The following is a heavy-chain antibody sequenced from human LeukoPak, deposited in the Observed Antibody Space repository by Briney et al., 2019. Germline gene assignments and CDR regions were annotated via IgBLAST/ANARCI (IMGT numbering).Heavy chain of an antibody. V-gene: IGHV3-30*02. Sequence: GGSLRLSCAASGFTFSSYGMHGVRQAPGKGREGVAFIRYDGSNKYYADSVKGRFTISRDNSKNTLYPQMNSLRAEDTAVYYCARIITSSFDYWGQGTLVTVSS. CDR2: IRYDGSNK. D-gene: IGHD2-2*01. CDR3: ARIITSSFDY. CDR1: GFTFSSYG. J-gene: IGHJ4*02.